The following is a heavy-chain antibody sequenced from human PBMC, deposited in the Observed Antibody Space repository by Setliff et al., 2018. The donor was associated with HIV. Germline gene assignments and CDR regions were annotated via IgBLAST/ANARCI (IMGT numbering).Heavy chain of an antibody. V-gene: IGHV1-18*01. D-gene: IGHD6-13*01. CDR2: ISAHNGKT. CDR1: GYTFINYG. CDR3: ARSEHSSSWYMRS. Sequence: ASVKVSCKASGYTFINYGFSWVRQAPGQGLEWMGWISAHNGKTNNAQKLQGRVTMTTDTSTSTAYMELRSLRSDDTAVYYCARSEHSSSWYMRSWGQGTLVTVSS. J-gene: IGHJ5*02.